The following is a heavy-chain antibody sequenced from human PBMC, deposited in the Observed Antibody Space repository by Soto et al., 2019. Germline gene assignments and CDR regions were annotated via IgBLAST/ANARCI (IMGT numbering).Heavy chain of an antibody. CDR2: IYRTGIT. CDR1: GASFTSNDW. D-gene: IGHD1-7*01. J-gene: IGHJ4*02. Sequence: SETRSLTCAVSGASFTSNDWWTWVRPPPGRGLEWLGEIYRTGITNYNPSLKSRVTISLDKSENQFSLKVTSLAAADTAVYYCASRAPGTSGEYLGQGTLVVVSS. V-gene: IGHV4-4*02. CDR3: ASRAPGTSGEY.